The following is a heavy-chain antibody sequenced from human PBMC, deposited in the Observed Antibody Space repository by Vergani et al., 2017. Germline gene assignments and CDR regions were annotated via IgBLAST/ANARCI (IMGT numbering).Heavy chain of an antibody. V-gene: IGHV1-18*01. CDR2: ISAYNGNT. Sequence: QVQLVQSGAEVKKPGASVKVSCKASGYTFSTYGISWVRQAPGQGLEWMGWISAYNGNTNYPEKFQGRLTMTTDTSTRTAYMELRSLRSDDTAVYYCARLYQRGYSGYDRYYWGQGTLVTVSS. J-gene: IGHJ4*02. D-gene: IGHD5-12*01. CDR1: GYTFSTYG. CDR3: ARLYQRGYSGYDRYY.